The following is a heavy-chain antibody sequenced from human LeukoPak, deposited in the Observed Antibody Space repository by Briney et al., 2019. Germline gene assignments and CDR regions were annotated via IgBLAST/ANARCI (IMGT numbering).Heavy chain of an antibody. CDR2: INWNGGST. Sequence: GGSLRLSCAASGFTFSSYAMSWVRQAPGKGLEWVSGINWNGGSTGYADSVKGRFTISRDNAKNSLYLQMNSLRAEDTALYYCARLSYSLYYYYYMDVWGKGTTVTVSS. CDR1: GFTFSSYA. D-gene: IGHD2-21*01. V-gene: IGHV3-20*04. CDR3: ARLSYSLYYYYYMDV. J-gene: IGHJ6*03.